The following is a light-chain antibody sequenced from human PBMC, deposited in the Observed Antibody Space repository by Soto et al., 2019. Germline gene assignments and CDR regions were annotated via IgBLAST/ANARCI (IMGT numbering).Light chain of an antibody. CDR1: QSIFSNY. V-gene: IGKV3-20*01. Sequence: EVLLTQSPGTLSLSPGERATLSCRASQSIFSNYLAWYQQKSGQAPRLLIYGASNRATGIPDRFSGSGSGTHFTLTISRLEPEGFAVYYCQQYGTSPRTFGQGTKVEFK. CDR2: GAS. J-gene: IGKJ1*01. CDR3: QQYGTSPRT.